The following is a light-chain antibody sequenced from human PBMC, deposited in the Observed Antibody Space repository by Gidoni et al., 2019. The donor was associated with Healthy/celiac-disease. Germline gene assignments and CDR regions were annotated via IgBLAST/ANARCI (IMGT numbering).Light chain of an antibody. CDR1: QSISSY. J-gene: IGKJ1*01. CDR3: QQSYSTPQT. V-gene: IGKV1-39*01. Sequence: DIKMTPSPASLSASVGDRVTITCRASQSISSYLNWYQQKPGKAPKLLIYAASTWQSGVPSRFSGSGSGTDFTLTISSLQPEDVAAYYCQQSYSTPQTFGQGTKVEIK. CDR2: AAS.